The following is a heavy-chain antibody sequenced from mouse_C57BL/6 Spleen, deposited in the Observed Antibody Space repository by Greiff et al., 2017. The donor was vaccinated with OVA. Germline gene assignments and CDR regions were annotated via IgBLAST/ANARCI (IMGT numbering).Heavy chain of an antibody. CDR2: IDPETGGT. CDR1: GYTFTDYE. J-gene: IGHJ4*01. CDR3: TRKGILGYGSSYDAMDY. Sequence: VQLQESGAELVRPGASVTLSCKASGYTFTDYEMHWVKQTPVHGLEWIGAIDPETGGTAYNQKFKGKAILTADKSSSTAYMELRSLTSEDSAVYYCTRKGILGYGSSYDAMDYWGQGTSVTVSS. V-gene: IGHV1-15*01. D-gene: IGHD1-1*01.